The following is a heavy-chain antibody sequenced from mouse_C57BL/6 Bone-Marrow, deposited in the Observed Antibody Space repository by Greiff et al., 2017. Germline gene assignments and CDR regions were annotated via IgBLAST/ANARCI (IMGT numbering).Heavy chain of an antibody. J-gene: IGHJ3*01. CDR3: ARHDGPAWFAY. V-gene: IGHV5-12*01. Sequence: EVKLVESGGGLVQPGGSLKLSCAASGFTFSDYYMYWVRQTPEKRLEWVAYISNGGGSTYYPDTVKGRFTISRDNAKNTLYLQMSRLKSEDTAMYYCARHDGPAWFAYWGQGTLVTVSA. CDR1: GFTFSDYY. CDR2: ISNGGGST. D-gene: IGHD2-3*01.